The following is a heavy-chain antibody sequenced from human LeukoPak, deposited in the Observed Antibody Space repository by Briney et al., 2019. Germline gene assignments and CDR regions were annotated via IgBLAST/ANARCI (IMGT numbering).Heavy chain of an antibody. Sequence: PSETLSLPCTISGSSITRVSHYWGWIRQPPGKGLEWIGDIYYTGSTYYSPSLRSRVTMSVHPSENQFSLRLNSVTAVDTAVYYCARRWGNIVGVTYEYWGQGTLVTVSS. J-gene: IGHJ4*02. V-gene: IGHV4-39*01. CDR3: ARRWGNIVGVTYEY. CDR2: IYYTGST. CDR1: GSSITRVSHY. D-gene: IGHD3-16*01.